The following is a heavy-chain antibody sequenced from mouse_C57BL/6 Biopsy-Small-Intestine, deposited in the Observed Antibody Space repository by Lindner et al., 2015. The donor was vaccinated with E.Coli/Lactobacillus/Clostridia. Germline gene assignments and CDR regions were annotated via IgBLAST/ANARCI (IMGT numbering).Heavy chain of an antibody. CDR2: INGNNGNT. V-gene: IGHV1-81*01. Sequence: SVKVSCKTSGYTFINYGISWVRQAPGQGLEWMGWINGNNGNTNYAQKFQGRVTMTRDTSISTAYMELSRLRSDDTAVYYCARLPTGIAAARAFDIWGQGTMVTVSS. J-gene: IGHJ3*01. D-gene: IGHD3-1*01. CDR1: GYTFINYG. CDR3: ARLPTGIAAARAFDI.